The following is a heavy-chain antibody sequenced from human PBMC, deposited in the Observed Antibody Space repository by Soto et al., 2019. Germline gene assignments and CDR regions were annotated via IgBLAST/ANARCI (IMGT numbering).Heavy chain of an antibody. CDR3: ARGRVVVVVAAPRYWFDP. V-gene: IGHV4-31*03. Sequence: SETLSLTCTVSGGSISSGGYYWSWIRQHPGKGLEWIGYIYYSGSTYYNPSLKSRVTISVDTSKNQFSLKLSSVTAADTAVYYCARGRVVVVVAAPRYWFDPRGQGTPVTVSS. J-gene: IGHJ5*02. CDR1: GGSISSGGYY. D-gene: IGHD2-15*01. CDR2: IYYSGST.